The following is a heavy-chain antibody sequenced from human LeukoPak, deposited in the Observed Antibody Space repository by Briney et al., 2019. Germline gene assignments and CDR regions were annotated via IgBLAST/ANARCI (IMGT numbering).Heavy chain of an antibody. Sequence: GGSLRLSCAASGFTFSSYDMHWVRQATGKGLEWGSAIGTAGDTYYPGSVKGRFTISRENAKNSLYLQMNSLRAGDTAVYYCARSCKDSSGYYYYGMDVWGQGTTVTVSS. V-gene: IGHV3-13*04. CDR1: GFTFSSYD. CDR3: ARSCKDSSGYYYYGMDV. CDR2: IGTAGDT. D-gene: IGHD3-22*01. J-gene: IGHJ6*02.